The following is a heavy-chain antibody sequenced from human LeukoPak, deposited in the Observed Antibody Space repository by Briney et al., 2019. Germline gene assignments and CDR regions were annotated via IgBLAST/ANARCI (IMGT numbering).Heavy chain of an antibody. V-gene: IGHV3-23*01. Sequence: GGSLRPSCAASGFTFSSYAMSWVRQAPGKGLEWVSAISGSGGSTYYADSVKGRFTISRDNSKNTLYLQMNSLRAEDTAVYYCAKARIVVVPAALFDYWGQGTLVTVSS. CDR2: ISGSGGST. D-gene: IGHD2-2*01. CDR3: AKARIVVVPAALFDY. J-gene: IGHJ4*02. CDR1: GFTFSSYA.